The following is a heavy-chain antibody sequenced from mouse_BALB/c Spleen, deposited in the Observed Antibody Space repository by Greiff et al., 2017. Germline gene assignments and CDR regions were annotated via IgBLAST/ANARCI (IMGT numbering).Heavy chain of an antibody. V-gene: IGHV3-6*02. J-gene: IGHJ1*01. CDR2: ISYDGSN. Sequence: EVKLMESGPGLVKPSQSLSLTCSVTGYSITSGYYWNWIRQFPGNQLEWMGYISYDGSNNYNPSLKNRISITRDTSKNQFFLKLNSVTTEDTATYYCARGDWYFDVWGAGTTVTVSS. CDR3: ARGDWYFDV. CDR1: GYSITSGYY.